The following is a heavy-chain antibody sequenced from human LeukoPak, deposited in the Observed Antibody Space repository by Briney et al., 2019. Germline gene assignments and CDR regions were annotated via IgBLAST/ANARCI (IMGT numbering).Heavy chain of an antibody. CDR3: ARLYYYGSESYEERYYYYGMDV. CDR1: GYTFTSYD. V-gene: IGHV1-8*01. J-gene: IGHJ6*02. CDR2: MNPNSGNT. D-gene: IGHD3-10*01. Sequence: GASVKVSCKASGYTFTSYDINWVQQATGQGLEWMGWMNPNSGNTGYAQKFQGRVTMTRNTSISTAYMELSSLRSEDTAVYYCARLYYYGSESYEERYYYYGMDVWGQGTTVTVSS.